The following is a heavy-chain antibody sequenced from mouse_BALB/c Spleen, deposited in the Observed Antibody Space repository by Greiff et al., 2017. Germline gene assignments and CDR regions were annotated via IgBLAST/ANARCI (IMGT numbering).Heavy chain of an antibody. CDR1: GFTFSSYT. CDR3: TRDDY. J-gene: IGHJ2*01. CDR2: ISSGGSYT. Sequence: EVKLMESGGGLVKPGGSLKLSCAASGFTFSSYTMSWVRQTPEKRLEWVATISSGGSYTYYPDSVKGRFTISRDNAKKTLYLQMSSLKSEDTAMYYCTRDDYWGQGTTLTVSS. V-gene: IGHV5-6-4*01.